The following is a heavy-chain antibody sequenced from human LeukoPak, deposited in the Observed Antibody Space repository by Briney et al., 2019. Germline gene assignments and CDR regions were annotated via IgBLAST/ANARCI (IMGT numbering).Heavy chain of an antibody. CDR1: GFTFSSYW. J-gene: IGHJ4*02. Sequence: NSGGSLRLSCAASGFTFSSYWMSWVRQAPGKGLEGSGYISYWGSTNYSPSLKSRVTISVDTSKNQFSLKLSSVTAADTAVYYCARVKTGWPRGGEGPFDYWGQGTLVTVSS. D-gene: IGHD5-12*01. CDR3: ARVKTGWPRGGEGPFDY. V-gene: IGHV4-59*01. CDR2: ISYWGST.